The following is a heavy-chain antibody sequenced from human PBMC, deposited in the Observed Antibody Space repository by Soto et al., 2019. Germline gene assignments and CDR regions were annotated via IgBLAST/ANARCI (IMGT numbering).Heavy chain of an antibody. CDR2: ISAYNGNT. CDR1: GYTFTSYG. V-gene: IGHV1-18*01. J-gene: IGHJ6*02. Sequence: ASVKVSCKASGYTFTSYGISWVRQAPGQGLEWMGWISAYNGNTNYAQKLQGRVTMTTDTSTSTAYMELRSLRSDDTAVYYCARDVDTMVRGPRGGMDVWGQGTTVTVSS. D-gene: IGHD3-10*01. CDR3: ARDVDTMVRGPRGGMDV.